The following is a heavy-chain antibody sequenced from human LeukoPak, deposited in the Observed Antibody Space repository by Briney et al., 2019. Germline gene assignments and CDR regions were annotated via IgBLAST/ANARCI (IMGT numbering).Heavy chain of an antibody. CDR2: INPNSGGT. J-gene: IGHJ4*02. CDR1: GYTFTSYD. Sequence: ASVKVSCKASGYTFTSYDINWVRQATGQGLEWMGWINPNSGGTNYAQKFQGRVTMTRDTSISTAYMELSRLRSDDTAVYYCARDLRDYFDYWGQGTLVTVSS. V-gene: IGHV1-2*02. CDR3: ARDLRDYFDY.